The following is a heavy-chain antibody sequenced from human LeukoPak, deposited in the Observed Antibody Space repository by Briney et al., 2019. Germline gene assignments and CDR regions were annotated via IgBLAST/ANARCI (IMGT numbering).Heavy chain of an antibody. J-gene: IGHJ4*02. Sequence: ASVKVSCKASGGTFSSYAISWVRQAPGQGLEWMGIINPSGGSTSYAQKFQGRVTMTRDTSTSTVYMELSSLRSEDTAVYYCARAYDFWSGYYDYWGQGTLVTVSS. V-gene: IGHV1-46*01. CDR1: GGTFSSYA. CDR3: ARAYDFWSGYYDY. D-gene: IGHD3-3*01. CDR2: INPSGGST.